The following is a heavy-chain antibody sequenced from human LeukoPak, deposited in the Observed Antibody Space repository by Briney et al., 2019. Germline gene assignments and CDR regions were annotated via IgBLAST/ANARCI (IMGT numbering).Heavy chain of an antibody. Sequence: GGSLRLSCAASGFNFDDHGMSWVRQVPGKGLEWVSGISWNGGTTVYADSVKGRFTVSRDNAKNSLYLQMNSLSAEDTALYYCVRDRGYSYGSYLDYWGQGALVSVSS. CDR2: ISWNGGTT. CDR1: GFNFDDHG. CDR3: VRDRGYSYGSYLDY. J-gene: IGHJ4*02. D-gene: IGHD5-18*01. V-gene: IGHV3-20*04.